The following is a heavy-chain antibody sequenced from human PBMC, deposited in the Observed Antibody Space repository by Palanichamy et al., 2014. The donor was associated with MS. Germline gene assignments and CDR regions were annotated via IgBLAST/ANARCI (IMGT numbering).Heavy chain of an antibody. J-gene: IGHJ4*02. Sequence: QLQLQESGPRLLKPSETLSLTCSVSGGSINDGYHFWGWIRQPPGKGLEWIGSVYSRGGIHSNPSLKDRLIISADTSKNQYFLTLTSVTAADTALYYCASDTGQWQIDSWGQGVLVIVSA. CDR2: VYSRGGI. CDR3: ASDTGQWQIDS. V-gene: IGHV4-39*02. CDR1: GGSINDGYHF. D-gene: IGHD1-1*01.